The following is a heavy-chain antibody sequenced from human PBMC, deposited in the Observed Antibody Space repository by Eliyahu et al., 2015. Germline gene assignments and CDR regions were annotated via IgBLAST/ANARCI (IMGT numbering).Heavy chain of an antibody. CDR3: ARDLGAYKRAFDY. Sequence: EVQLVESGGGLIQPGGSLRLSCAASGLTVSSNYMSWVRQAPGKGLEWLXVMYNGGATYYADSVKGRFTISRDNSKNTLYLQMNSLRADDTAVYYCARDLGAYKRAFDYWGQGTLVTVSS. V-gene: IGHV3-53*01. CDR1: GLTVSSNY. J-gene: IGHJ4*02. D-gene: IGHD3-16*01. CDR2: MYNGGAT.